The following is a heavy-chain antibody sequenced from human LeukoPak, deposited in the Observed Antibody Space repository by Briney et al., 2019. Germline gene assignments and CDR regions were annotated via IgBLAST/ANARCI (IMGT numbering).Heavy chain of an antibody. CDR2: ISYDGSNK. J-gene: IGHJ6*02. CDR1: GFTFSSYG. CDR3: AKDPGYDFWSGPSSPYYYGMDV. Sequence: GGSLRLSCAASGFTFSSYGMHWVRQAPGKGLEWVAVISYDGSNKYYADSVKGRFTISRDNSKNTLYLQMNSLRAEDTAMYYCAKDPGYDFWSGPSSPYYYGMDVWGQGTTVTVSS. D-gene: IGHD3-3*01. V-gene: IGHV3-30*18.